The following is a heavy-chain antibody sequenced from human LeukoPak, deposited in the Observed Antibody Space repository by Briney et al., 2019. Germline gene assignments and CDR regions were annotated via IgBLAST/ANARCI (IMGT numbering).Heavy chain of an antibody. CDR2: IDRSDYNT. V-gene: IGHV5-10-1*01. CDR3: TRLSYYGSGLLDY. D-gene: IGHD3-10*01. CDR1: GSLYNNYW. Sequence: GESRLICGEASGSLYNNYWIRGGRQLAGKGVEGMGRIDRSDYNTNDSPSLQGHVTISPDKSINTAYLQWSGLKASDTAMYYCTRLSYYGSGLLDYWGQGTRVTVSS. J-gene: IGHJ4*02.